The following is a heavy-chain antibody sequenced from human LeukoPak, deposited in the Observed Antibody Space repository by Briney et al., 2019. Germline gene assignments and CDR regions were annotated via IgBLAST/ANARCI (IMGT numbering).Heavy chain of an antibody. CDR1: GGSISSSTSY. CDR3: ARNYHEGSGKFV. D-gene: IGHD3-22*01. Sequence: SETLSLTCTVSGGSISSSTSYWGWIRQPPGKGLEWIGSIYYSGSTYYNPSLKSRVTISVDTSKNQFSLKLNSVTAADTAVYYCARNYHEGSGKFVWGQGTLVTVSS. CDR2: IYYSGST. V-gene: IGHV4-39*01. J-gene: IGHJ4*02.